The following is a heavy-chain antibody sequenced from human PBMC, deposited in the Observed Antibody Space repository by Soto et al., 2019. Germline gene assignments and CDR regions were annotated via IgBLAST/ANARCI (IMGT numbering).Heavy chain of an antibody. CDR2: ISSNGVVT. Sequence: GGALRLACSVSGVTFSSYVMHWVRQAPGKGLEYVSSISSNGVVTYYPDSVKGRFTISRDNSKNTLYLQMSSLRLEDTAVYYCARRGGTYTPFDYWGQGA. D-gene: IGHD2-15*01. CDR1: GVTFSSYV. CDR3: ARRGGTYTPFDY. J-gene: IGHJ4*02. V-gene: IGHV3-64D*08.